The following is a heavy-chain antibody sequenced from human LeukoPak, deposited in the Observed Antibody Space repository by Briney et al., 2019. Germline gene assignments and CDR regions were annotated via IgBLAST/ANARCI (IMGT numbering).Heavy chain of an antibody. V-gene: IGHV7-4-1*02. CDR3: ARDNILGQLADYYYYYMDV. Sequence: ASVKVSCKASGYTFTSYGISWVRQAPGQGLEWMGWINTNTGNPTYAQGFTGRFVFSLDTSVSTAYLQISSLKAEDTAVYYCARDNILGQLADYYYYYMDVWGKGTTVTVSS. CDR1: GYTFTSYG. J-gene: IGHJ6*03. D-gene: IGHD3-9*01. CDR2: INTNTGNP.